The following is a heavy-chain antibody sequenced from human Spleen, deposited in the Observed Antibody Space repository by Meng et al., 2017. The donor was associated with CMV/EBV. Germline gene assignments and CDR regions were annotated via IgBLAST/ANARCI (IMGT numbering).Heavy chain of an antibody. Sequence: GESLKISCAASGFTFSTYAMNWVRQAPGKGLEWVSAISGSGGSTYYADSVKGRFTISRDNSKNTLYLQMNSLRAEDTAVYYCAKERVRLGYFDYWGQGTLVTVSS. V-gene: IGHV3-23*01. J-gene: IGHJ4*02. CDR2: ISGSGGST. CDR3: AKERVRLGYFDY. CDR1: GFTFSTYA. D-gene: IGHD5/OR15-5a*01.